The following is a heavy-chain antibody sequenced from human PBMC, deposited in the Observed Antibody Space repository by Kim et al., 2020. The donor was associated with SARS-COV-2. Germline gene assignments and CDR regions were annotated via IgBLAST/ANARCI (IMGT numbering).Heavy chain of an antibody. J-gene: IGHJ2*01. CDR2: ISYDGRNK. CDR3: VRDGVAAAGTFFNTYFDL. Sequence: GGSLRLSCAASVFTFSDYGIHWVRQAPGKGLEWVAIISYDGRNKYYADSVKGRFTISRDNSKNTLYLEINSLRAEDTAVYYCVRDGVAAAGTFFNTYFDLWGRGTLVTVSS. CDR1: VFTFSDYG. D-gene: IGHD6-13*01. V-gene: IGHV3-33*05.